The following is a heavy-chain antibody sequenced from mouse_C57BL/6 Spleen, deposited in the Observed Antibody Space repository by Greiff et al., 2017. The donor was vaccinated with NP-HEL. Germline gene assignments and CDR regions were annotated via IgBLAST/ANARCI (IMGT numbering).Heavy chain of an antibody. CDR3: ARGYYDYDLYYAMDY. CDR2: IWTGGGT. V-gene: IGHV2-9-1*01. CDR1: GFSLTSYA. D-gene: IGHD2-4*01. J-gene: IGHJ4*01. Sequence: VKVEESGPGLVAPSQSLSITCTVSGFSLTSYAISWVRQPPGKGLEWLGVIWTGGGTNYNSALKSRLSISKDNSKSQVFLKMNSLQTDDTARYYCARGYYDYDLYYAMDYWGQGTSVTVSS.